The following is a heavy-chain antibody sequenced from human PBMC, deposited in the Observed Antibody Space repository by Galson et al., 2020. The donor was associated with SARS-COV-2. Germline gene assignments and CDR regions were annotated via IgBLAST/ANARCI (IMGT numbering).Heavy chain of an antibody. D-gene: IGHD7-27*01. V-gene: IGHV3-74*01. CDR2: IYSEGSST. CDR3: ARGDMGNDYFDY. Sequence: ALHWGSLRLSCAASGFTFSSYWMHWVRQAPGKGPVWVSRIYSEGSSTSYADSVKGRFTISGDNAKNTLYLQMNSLRAEDTAVYYCARGDMGNDYFDYWGQGTLVTVSS. CDR1: GFTFSSYW. J-gene: IGHJ4*02.